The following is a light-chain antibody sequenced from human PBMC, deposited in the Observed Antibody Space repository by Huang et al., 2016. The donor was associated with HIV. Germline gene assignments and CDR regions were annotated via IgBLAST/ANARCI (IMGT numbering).Light chain of an antibody. J-gene: IGKJ1*01. V-gene: IGKV1-9*01. Sequence: QLTQSPSSLSASVGDRVTITCRASQGISSYLAWYQQRPGKAPQLLIYEASTLQSGVPSRFSGSGSGTDFTLTISSLQPEDYATYYCQQLNIYPWTFGQGTKVEI. CDR2: EAS. CDR1: QGISSY. CDR3: QQLNIYPWT.